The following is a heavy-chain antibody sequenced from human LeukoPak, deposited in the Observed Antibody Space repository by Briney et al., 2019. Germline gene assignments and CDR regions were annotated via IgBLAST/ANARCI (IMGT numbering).Heavy chain of an antibody. D-gene: IGHD6-13*01. Sequence: GESLKISCKGSGYTFTTYWIGWVRQMPGKGLEWMGIIYPGDSDPRYSPSFQGQVTISADTSISTAYLQWSSLKASDSAMYYCVRRDLGSSWFGFDYWGQGTLVTVSS. V-gene: IGHV5-51*01. CDR1: GYTFTTYW. CDR2: IYPGDSDP. J-gene: IGHJ4*02. CDR3: VRRDLGSSWFGFDY.